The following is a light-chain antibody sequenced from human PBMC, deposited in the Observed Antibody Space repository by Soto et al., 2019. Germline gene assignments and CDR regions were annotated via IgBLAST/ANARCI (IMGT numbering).Light chain of an antibody. CDR2: DVV. V-gene: IGLV2-14*03. CDR3: FSYTSTTMYA. J-gene: IGLJ1*01. CDR1: SSDIGYYNY. Sequence: QSALTQPASVSGSPGQSITISCTGSSSDIGYYNYVSWYQHHPGKAPQLIIFDVVNRPSGVSNRFSGSKSGNTASLTIFGLQAEDEADYYCFSYTSTTMYAFGTGTKVTVL.